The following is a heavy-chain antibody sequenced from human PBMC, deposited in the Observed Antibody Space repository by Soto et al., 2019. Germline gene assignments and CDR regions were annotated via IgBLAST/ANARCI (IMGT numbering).Heavy chain of an antibody. D-gene: IGHD5-18*01. CDR3: ARDPFVDTAMVPGYYYYGMDV. Sequence: SETLSLTCTVSGGSVSSDSYYWSWIPQPPGKGLEWIGYSYYSGSTNYNPSLKSRVTISVDTSKNQFSLKLSSVTAADTAVYYCARDPFVDTAMVPGYYYYGMDVWGQGTTVTSP. CDR1: GGSVSSDSYY. J-gene: IGHJ6*02. CDR2: SYYSGST. V-gene: IGHV4-61*01.